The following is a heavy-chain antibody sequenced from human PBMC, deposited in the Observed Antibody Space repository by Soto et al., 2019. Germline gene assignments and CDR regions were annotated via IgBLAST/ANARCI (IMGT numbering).Heavy chain of an antibody. J-gene: IGHJ4*02. Sequence: GGSLRLSCAASGFTVSSNYMSWVRQAPGKGLEWLSVIYTDDSTYYADSVKGRFTISRDNSKNTLYLQMNSLRVEDTALYYCAKADYSYSWAPGDYWGQGTLVTVSS. V-gene: IGHV3-53*01. D-gene: IGHD6-13*01. CDR3: AKADYSYSWAPGDY. CDR2: IYTDDST. CDR1: GFTVSSNY.